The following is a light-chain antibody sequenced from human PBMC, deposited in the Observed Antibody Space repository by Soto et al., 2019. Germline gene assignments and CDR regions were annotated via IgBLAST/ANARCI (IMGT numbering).Light chain of an antibody. CDR1: SSDVGSYNL. J-gene: IGLJ2*01. Sequence: QSALTQPASVSGSPGQSITISCTGTSSDVGSYNLVSWYQQHPGKAPKLMIYEVSKRPSGVSNRFSGSKSGNTASLTISGLQAEDEADHYCCSYAGSRRVFAGGTKLTVL. V-gene: IGLV2-23*02. CDR3: CSYAGSRRV. CDR2: EVS.